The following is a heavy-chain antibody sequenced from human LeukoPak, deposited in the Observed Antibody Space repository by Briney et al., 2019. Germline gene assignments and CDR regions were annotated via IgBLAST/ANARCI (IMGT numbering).Heavy chain of an antibody. J-gene: IGHJ4*02. CDR3: ASRVGSGSYPTNDY. V-gene: IGHV1-69*06. Sequence: ASVKVSCKASGGTFSSYAISWVRQAPGQGLEWMGGIIPIFGTANYAQKFQGRVTITADKSTSTAYMELSGLRSEDTAVYYCASRVGSGSYPTNDYWGQGTLVTVSS. CDR1: GGTFSSYA. CDR2: IIPIFGTA. D-gene: IGHD3-10*01.